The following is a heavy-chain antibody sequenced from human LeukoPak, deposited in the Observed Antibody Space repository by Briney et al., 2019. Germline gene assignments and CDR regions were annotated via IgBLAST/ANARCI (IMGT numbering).Heavy chain of an antibody. CDR1: GFTVDSNY. V-gene: IGHV3-30*03. CDR3: ARDAAGGWGTFDY. D-gene: IGHD6-13*01. J-gene: IGHJ4*02. Sequence: GGSLRLSCAASGFTVDSNYLSWVRQAPGKGLEWVAVVSSDGSNKYYEDSVKGRFTISRDNSKNTLYLQMSRLRAEDTAVYYCARDAAGGWGTFDYWGQGTLVTVSS. CDR2: VSSDGSNK.